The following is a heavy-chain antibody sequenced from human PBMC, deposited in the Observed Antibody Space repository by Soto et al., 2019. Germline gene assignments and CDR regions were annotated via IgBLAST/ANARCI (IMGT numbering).Heavy chain of an antibody. J-gene: IGHJ4*02. CDR2: INPSGGST. V-gene: IGHV1-46*01. D-gene: IGHD1-26*01. CDR1: GYTFTSYY. CDR3: ATHREGATYYFDY. Sequence: ASVKVSCKASGYTFTSYYMHWVRQAPGQGLEWMGIINPSGGSTSYAQNFQERVTITSDMSSGTAYLELSSLRSEDTAVYYCATHREGATYYFDYWGQGTLVTVSS.